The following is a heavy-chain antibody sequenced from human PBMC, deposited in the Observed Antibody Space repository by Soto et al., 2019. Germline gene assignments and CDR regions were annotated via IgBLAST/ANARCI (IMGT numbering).Heavy chain of an antibody. CDR3: ARAVAPYLGTWFDP. CDR1: GGSISSGNSYS. CDR2: ISHSGST. J-gene: IGHJ5*02. Sequence: LCGGSISSGNSYSWSWIRQPPGKGLEWIGSISHSGSTSYNPSLKGRVTMSVDKSKNQFSLNLSSVTAADMAVYYCARAVAPYLGTWFDPWGQGTLVIVSS. V-gene: IGHV4-30-2*01. D-gene: IGHD3-16*01.